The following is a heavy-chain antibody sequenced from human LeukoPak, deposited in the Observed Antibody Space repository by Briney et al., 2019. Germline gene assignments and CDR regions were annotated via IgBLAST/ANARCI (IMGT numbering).Heavy chain of an antibody. J-gene: IGHJ4*02. CDR3: ARVAMVRGVRVHDY. D-gene: IGHD3-10*01. V-gene: IGHV1-69*13. CDR2: IIPVFGTA. CDR1: GGTFSSYA. Sequence: ASVKVSCKASGGTFSSYAISWVRQAPGQGLEWMGGIIPVFGTANYAQKFQGRVTITADESTSTAYMELSSLRSEDTAVYYCARVAMVRGVRVHDYWGQGTLVTVSS.